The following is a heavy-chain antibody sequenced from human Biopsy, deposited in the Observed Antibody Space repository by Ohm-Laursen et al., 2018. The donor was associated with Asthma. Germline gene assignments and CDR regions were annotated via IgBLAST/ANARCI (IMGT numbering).Heavy chain of an antibody. J-gene: IGHJ4*02. D-gene: IGHD2-2*01. CDR3: ARKAGSCISRTCYSLDF. CDR1: GGTFNTYV. Sequence: SSVKVSCKSLGGTFNTYVIGWVRQAPGQGLEWMGGINSVFGTTTYPQKFQDRVTITADDSTSTVYMELSSLRSEDTAMYYCARKAGSCISRTCYSLDFWGQGTLITVSS. CDR2: INSVFGTT. V-gene: IGHV1-69*01.